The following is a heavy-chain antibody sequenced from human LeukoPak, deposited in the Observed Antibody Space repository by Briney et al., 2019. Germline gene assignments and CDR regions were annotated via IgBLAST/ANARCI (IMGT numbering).Heavy chain of an antibody. CDR3: AREVARDVYSTYHYFDF. CDR1: GGSISSGGYY. CDR2: IYYSGST. J-gene: IGHJ4*02. Sequence: SQTLSLTCTVSGGSISSGGYYWSWIRQHPGKGLEWIGYIYYSGSTSYNPSLKSRVTISVGTSKSQFSLKLSSVTAADTAVYYCAREVARDVYSTYHYFDFWGQGTLVTVSS. D-gene: IGHD5-24*01. V-gene: IGHV4-31*03.